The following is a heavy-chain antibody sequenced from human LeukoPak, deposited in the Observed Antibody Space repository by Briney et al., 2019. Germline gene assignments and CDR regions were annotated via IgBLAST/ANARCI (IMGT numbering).Heavy chain of an antibody. CDR1: GFTFSSYG. Sequence: PGRSLRLSCAASGFTFSSYGMNWVRQAPGKGLEWVAVISYDGSNKYYADSVKGRFTIPRDNSKNTLFVQMSSLRAEDTAVYYCARGEYYSDTSSYFDYWGQGTLVTVSS. CDR3: ARGEYYSDTSSYFDY. CDR2: ISYDGSNK. V-gene: IGHV3-30*03. D-gene: IGHD3-22*01. J-gene: IGHJ4*02.